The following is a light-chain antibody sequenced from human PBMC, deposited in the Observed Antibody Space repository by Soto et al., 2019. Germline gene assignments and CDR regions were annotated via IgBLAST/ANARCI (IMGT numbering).Light chain of an antibody. J-gene: IGKJ4*01. CDR3: MQVLRSPLT. CDR2: LAS. V-gene: IGKV2-28*01. Sequence: DIVMTPSPLSLPATPGEPASISCRSSQSLLHSNGYNYMGWFLQKPGQSPQLLIYLASGRATGVPDRVGGGGSAPDLTLKISRVEAEDVWVYYCMQVLRSPLTFGGGTKVEIK. CDR1: QSLLHSNGYNY.